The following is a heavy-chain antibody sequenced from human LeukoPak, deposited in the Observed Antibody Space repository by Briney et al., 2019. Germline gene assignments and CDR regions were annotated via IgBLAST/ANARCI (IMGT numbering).Heavy chain of an antibody. V-gene: IGHV3-53*01. CDR3: ARAAANYYYYYMDV. CDR1: GFTVSSNY. D-gene: IGHD6-25*01. Sequence: GGSLRLSCAASGFTVSSNYMSWVRQAPGKGLEWVSVIYSGGSTYYADSVKGRFTISRDNSNNTLYLQMNSLRAEDTAVYYCARAAANYYYYYMDVWGKGTTVTVSS. CDR2: IYSGGST. J-gene: IGHJ6*03.